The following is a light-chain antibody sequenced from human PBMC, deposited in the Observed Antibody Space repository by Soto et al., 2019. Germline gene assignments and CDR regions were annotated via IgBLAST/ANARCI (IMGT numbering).Light chain of an antibody. J-gene: IGKJ1*01. V-gene: IGKV3-15*01. CDR3: QQYNNYPWT. Sequence: EIVMTQSPATLSVSPGERATLSCRASQSVSSNLAWYQQKPGQAPRLLIYGASTRATGIPARFSGSGSGTEFTLTISSLQPDDFGSYYCQQYNNYPWTFGQGTKV. CDR1: QSVSSN. CDR2: GAS.